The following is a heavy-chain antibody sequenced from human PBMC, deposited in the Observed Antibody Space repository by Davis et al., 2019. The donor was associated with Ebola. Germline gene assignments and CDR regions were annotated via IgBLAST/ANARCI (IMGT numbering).Heavy chain of an antibody. V-gene: IGHV3-23*01. CDR2: ISGTGGIT. CDR3: AKEGGDHDILTGYYGNIDC. CDR1: GFTFTTYA. Sequence: PGGSLRLSCAGSGFTFTTYAMTWVRQAPRKGLEWVSTISGTGGITYYAYSVKGRFTISRDTSKNTLDLQMKSLRAEYTTVYYCAKEGGDHDILTGYYGNIDCWGQGTLVTVSS. D-gene: IGHD3-9*01. J-gene: IGHJ4*02.